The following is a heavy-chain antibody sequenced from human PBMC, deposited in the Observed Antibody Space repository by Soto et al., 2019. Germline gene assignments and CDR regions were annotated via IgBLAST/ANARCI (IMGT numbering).Heavy chain of an antibody. CDR3: ARRLTTTVTAMGY. V-gene: IGHV3-30*04. J-gene: IGHJ4*02. CDR2: ISDDGTNK. CDR1: GFTFSSFA. D-gene: IGHD2-21*02. Sequence: PGGSLRLSCKGSGFTFSSFAIPWVRQAPGKGLEWVAAISDDGTNKYTADSVKGRFTISRDNSRNTVYLQVNSLRIEDTAVYYCARRLTTTVTAMGYWGQGTPVTVSS.